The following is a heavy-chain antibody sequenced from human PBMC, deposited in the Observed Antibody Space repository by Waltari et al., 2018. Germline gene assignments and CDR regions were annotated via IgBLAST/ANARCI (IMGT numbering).Heavy chain of an antibody. CDR3: ARLVKARWVPTRFDP. CDR1: GYRFTSYW. Sequence: EVQLVQSGAEVKKPGESLKISCKGSGYRFTSYWIGWVRQMPGKGLEWMGIIYPGDSDTRYSPSFQGQVTISADKSISTTYLQWSSLKASDTAMYYCARLVKARWVPTRFDPWGQGTLVTVSS. CDR2: IYPGDSDT. V-gene: IGHV5-51*01. J-gene: IGHJ5*02. D-gene: IGHD1-1*01.